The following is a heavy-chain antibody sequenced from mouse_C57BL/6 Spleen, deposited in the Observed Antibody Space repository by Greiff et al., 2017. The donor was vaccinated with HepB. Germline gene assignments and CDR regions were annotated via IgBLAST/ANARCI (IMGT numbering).Heavy chain of an antibody. CDR1: GYTFTSYG. D-gene: IGHD1-1*01. CDR2: IYPRSGNT. J-gene: IGHJ2*01. Sequence: VKLMESGAELARPGASVKLSCKASGYTFTSYGISWVKQRTGQGLEWIGEIYPRSGNTYYNEKFKGKATLTADKSSSTAYMELRSLTSEDSAVYFCAATVVDYWGQGTTLTVSS. V-gene: IGHV1-81*01. CDR3: AATVVDY.